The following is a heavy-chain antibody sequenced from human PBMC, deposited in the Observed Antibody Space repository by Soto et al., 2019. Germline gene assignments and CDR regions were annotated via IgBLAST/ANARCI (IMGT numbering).Heavy chain of an antibody. CDR2: IKHNGGRT. V-gene: IGHV3-23*01. D-gene: IGHD3-10*01. CDR1: GFTFSSYW. Sequence: PGGSLRLSCAASGFTFSSYWMSWVRKAPGKGLEWVSDIKHNGGRTYYADSVEGRFTISRDNAKNTLYLQMNSLRAEDTAVYYCAKDVAAWFGELGSYFDYWGQGTLVTVSS. J-gene: IGHJ4*02. CDR3: AKDVAAWFGELGSYFDY.